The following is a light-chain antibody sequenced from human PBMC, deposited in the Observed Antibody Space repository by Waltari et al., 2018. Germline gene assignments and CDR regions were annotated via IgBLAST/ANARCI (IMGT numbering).Light chain of an antibody. J-gene: IGKJ3*01. CDR1: QSISSY. V-gene: IGKV1-39*01. CDR3: QQSYSSPFT. Sequence: DIQLTQSPSSLSASVGARVTITCRASQSISSYLNWHQQKPVKAPKFLIYSASSLQSGVPSRFSGSRSGTDFTLIISSLQPEDFAIYYCQQSYSSPFTFGPGTKVDIK. CDR2: SAS.